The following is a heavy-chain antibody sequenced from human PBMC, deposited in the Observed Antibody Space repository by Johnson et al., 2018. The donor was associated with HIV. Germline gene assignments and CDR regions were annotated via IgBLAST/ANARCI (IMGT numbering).Heavy chain of an antibody. D-gene: IGHD3-16*01. Sequence: VQLVESGGGVVRPGGSLRISCAASGFTFSSYAMHWVRQAPGKGLEWVAVISYDGSNKFYADSVKGRFTISRDNSKNTLYLQMNSLRAEDTAVYYCSTSHGGHGAFDIWGQGTMVTVSS. J-gene: IGHJ3*02. V-gene: IGHV3-30*14. CDR3: STSHGGHGAFDI. CDR1: GFTFSSYA. CDR2: ISYDGSNK.